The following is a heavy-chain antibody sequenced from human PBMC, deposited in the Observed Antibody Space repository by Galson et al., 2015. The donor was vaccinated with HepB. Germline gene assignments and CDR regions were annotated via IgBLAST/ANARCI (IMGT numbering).Heavy chain of an antibody. CDR1: GFTFSSYA. Sequence: SLRLSCAASGFTFSSYAMSWVRQAPGKGLEWVSAISGSGGSTYYADSVKGRFTISRDNSKNTLYLQMNSLRAEDTAVYYCAKGAESIAVAGSGVDYWGQGTLVTVSS. CDR3: AKGAESIAVAGSGVDY. CDR2: ISGSGGST. D-gene: IGHD6-19*01. J-gene: IGHJ4*02. V-gene: IGHV3-23*01.